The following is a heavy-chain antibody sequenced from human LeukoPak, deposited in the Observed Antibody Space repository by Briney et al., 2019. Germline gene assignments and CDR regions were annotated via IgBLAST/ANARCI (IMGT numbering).Heavy chain of an antibody. CDR3: ARDSPVLLWFGELDRYSDYFDY. V-gene: IGHV3-7*01. D-gene: IGHD3-10*01. CDR1: GFSISNYW. CDR2: IKQAESER. Sequence: GGSLRLSCAGSGFSISNYWMSWVRQAPGKGLEWVANIKQAESERFYVDSVKDRFIISRENAENSVYLQMNSLRDEDTAVYYCARDSPVLLWFGELDRYSDYFDYWGQGTLVTVSS. J-gene: IGHJ4*02.